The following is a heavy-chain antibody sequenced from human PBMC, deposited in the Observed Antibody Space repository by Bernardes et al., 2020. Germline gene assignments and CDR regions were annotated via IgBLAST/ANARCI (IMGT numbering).Heavy chain of an antibody. CDR3: ARSRVTTVTNTWFDP. CDR1: GFSLSTSGMC. Sequence: SGPTLVKPTQTLTLTCTFSGFSLSTSGMCVSWIRQPPGKALEWLELIDWDDDKYYSTSLKTRPTISKDTSKNKLVLTMTNMDPVDTATYYCARSRVTTVTNTWFDPWGQGTLVTVSS. D-gene: IGHD4-17*01. J-gene: IGHJ5*02. CDR2: IDWDDDK. V-gene: IGHV2-70*01.